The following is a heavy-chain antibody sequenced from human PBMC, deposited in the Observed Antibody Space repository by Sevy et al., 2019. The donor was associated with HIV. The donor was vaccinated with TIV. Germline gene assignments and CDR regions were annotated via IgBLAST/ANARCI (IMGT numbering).Heavy chain of an antibody. CDR3: ARVSADFWSGYYTYYYYYMDV. Sequence: GGSLRLSCAASGFTFSSYWMSWVRQAPGKGLEWVANIKQDGSEKYYVDSVKGRFTISRDNAKNSLYLQMNSLRAEDTAVYYYARVSADFWSGYYTYYYYYMDVWGKGTTVTVSS. CDR2: IKQDGSEK. V-gene: IGHV3-7*03. J-gene: IGHJ6*03. CDR1: GFTFSSYW. D-gene: IGHD3-3*01.